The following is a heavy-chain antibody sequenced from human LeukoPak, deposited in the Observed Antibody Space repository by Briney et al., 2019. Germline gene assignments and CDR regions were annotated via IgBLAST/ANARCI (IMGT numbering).Heavy chain of an antibody. CDR3: AKDSGLFMDV. J-gene: IGHJ6*03. CDR1: GFTFSSCA. CDR2: ISGSGVDT. Sequence: GGSLRLSCAASGFTFSSCAMSWVRQAPGKGLEWVSGISGSGVDTYYPDSVKGRFTISRDNSKNTLYLQMNSLRAEDTAVYYCAKDSGLFMDVWGKGTTVTVSS. D-gene: IGHD2-15*01. V-gene: IGHV3-23*01.